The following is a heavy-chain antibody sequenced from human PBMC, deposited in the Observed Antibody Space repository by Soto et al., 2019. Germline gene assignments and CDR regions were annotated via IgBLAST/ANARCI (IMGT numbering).Heavy chain of an antibody. CDR2: IYYSGST. CDR1: GGSISSGGYY. Sequence: PSETLSLTCTVSGGSISSGGYYWSWIRQHPGKGLEWIGYIYYSGSTYYNPSLKSRVTISVDTSKNQFSLKLSSVTAADTAVYYCAGIESSSGYYYSEYFQHWGQGTLVTVS. D-gene: IGHD3-22*01. CDR3: AGIESSSGYYYSEYFQH. V-gene: IGHV4-31*03. J-gene: IGHJ1*01.